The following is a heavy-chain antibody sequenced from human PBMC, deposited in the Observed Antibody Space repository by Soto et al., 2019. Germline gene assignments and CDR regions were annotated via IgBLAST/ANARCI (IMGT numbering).Heavy chain of an antibody. CDR3: AREGNYYDSSGYYYAH. CDR2: IYIGGST. CDR1: GFTVSSNY. J-gene: IGHJ4*02. V-gene: IGHV3-66*01. Sequence: GGSLRLSCAASGFTVSSNYMSWVRQAPGKGLEWVSVIYIGGSTYYADSVKGRFTISRDNSKNTLYLQMNSLRAEDSAVYYCAREGNYYDSSGYYYAHWGQGTLVTVSS. D-gene: IGHD3-22*01.